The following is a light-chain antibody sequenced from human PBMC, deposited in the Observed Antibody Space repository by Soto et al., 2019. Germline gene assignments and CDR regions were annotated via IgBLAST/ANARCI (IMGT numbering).Light chain of an antibody. J-gene: IGLJ3*02. CDR3: TSYTSISTWV. Sequence: QSALTQPASVCGSPGQSITISCTGTSSDVGGYKYVSWYQQHPGKAPKLLIYEVSDRPSGISTRFSGSKSGNTASLTISGLQAEDEADYYCTSYTSISTWVFGGGTKLTVL. V-gene: IGLV2-14*01. CDR2: EVS. CDR1: SSDVGGYKY.